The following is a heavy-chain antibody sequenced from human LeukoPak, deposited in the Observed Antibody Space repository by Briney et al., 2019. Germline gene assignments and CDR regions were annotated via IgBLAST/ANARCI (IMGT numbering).Heavy chain of an antibody. D-gene: IGHD6-19*01. CDR1: GFTFSSYW. J-gene: IGHJ4*02. CDR2: ISSDGSST. V-gene: IGHV3-74*01. CDR3: ASLDSSGWYYFDY. Sequence: GGSLRLSCAASGFTFSSYWIHWVRQAPGKGLVWVSRISSDGSSTSYADSVKGRFTISRDNAKNTLYLQMNSLGAEDTAVYYCASLDSSGWYYFDYWGQGTLVTVSS.